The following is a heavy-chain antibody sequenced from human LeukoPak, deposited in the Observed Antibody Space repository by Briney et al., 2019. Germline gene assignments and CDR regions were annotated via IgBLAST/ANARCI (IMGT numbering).Heavy chain of an antibody. J-gene: IGHJ6*03. D-gene: IGHD3-22*01. CDR2: IIPIFGTA. Sequence: SVKVSCKASGGTFSSYAISWVRQAPGQGLEWMGGIIPIFGTANYAQKFQGRVTITADESTSTAYMELSSLRSEDTAVYYCARAKSYDSSGYYGKYYYMDVWGKGTTVTVSS. CDR3: ARAKSYDSSGYYGKYYYMDV. V-gene: IGHV1-69*13. CDR1: GGTFSSYA.